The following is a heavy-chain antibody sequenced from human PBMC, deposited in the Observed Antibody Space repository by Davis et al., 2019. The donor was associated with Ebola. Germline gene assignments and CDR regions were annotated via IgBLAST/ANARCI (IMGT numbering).Heavy chain of an antibody. CDR3: ARGGYDSNFDY. CDR2: IYHSGST. Sequence: LRLSCAVSGGSISSGGYSWSWIRQPPGKGLEWIGYIYHSGSTYYNPSLKSRVTISVDTSKNQFSLKLSSVTAADTAVYYCARGGYDSNFDYWGQGTLVTVSS. V-gene: IGHV4-30-2*01. J-gene: IGHJ4*02. CDR1: GGSISSGGYS. D-gene: IGHD5-12*01.